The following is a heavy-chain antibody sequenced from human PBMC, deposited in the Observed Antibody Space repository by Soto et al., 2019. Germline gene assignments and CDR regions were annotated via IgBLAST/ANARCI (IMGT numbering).Heavy chain of an antibody. CDR1: GFTFSSYT. CDR3: AKDRVRAMACFDY. Sequence: GGSLRLSCAASGFTFSSYTMNWVRQAPGKGLEWVSYISSSSSYTNYADSVKGRFTISRDNSKNTLYLQMNSLRAEDTAVYYCAKDRVRAMACFDYWGQGTLVTVSS. V-gene: IGHV3-21*05. CDR2: ISSSSSYT. D-gene: IGHD5-18*01. J-gene: IGHJ4*02.